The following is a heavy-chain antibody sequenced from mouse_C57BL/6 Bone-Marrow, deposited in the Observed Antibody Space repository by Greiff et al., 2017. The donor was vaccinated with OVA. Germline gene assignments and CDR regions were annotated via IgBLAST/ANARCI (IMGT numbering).Heavy chain of an antibody. D-gene: IGHD2-13*01. CDR1: GYAFSSYW. CDR3: AREVYYGDWNWYFDV. V-gene: IGHV1-80*01. J-gene: IGHJ1*03. Sequence: VQLQQSGAELVKPGASVKISCKASGYAFSSYWMNWVKQRPGKGLEWIGQIYPGDGDTNYNGKFKGKATLTADKSSSTAYMQLSSLTSEDSAVYFCAREVYYGDWNWYFDVWGTGTTVTVSS. CDR2: IYPGDGDT.